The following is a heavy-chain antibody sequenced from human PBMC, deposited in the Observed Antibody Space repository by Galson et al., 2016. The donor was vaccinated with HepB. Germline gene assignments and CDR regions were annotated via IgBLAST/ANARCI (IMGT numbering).Heavy chain of an antibody. CDR1: GGTFRTYA. CDR3: ARNLNRYDHDDQYYYMDV. D-gene: IGHD3-16*01. V-gene: IGHV1-69*13. Sequence: SVKVSCKASGGTFRTYAITWVRQAPGQGLEWMGGILPMFATANYAEKFHDRVTIYADESTGTAYMEVSSLRSEDTAVYYCARNLNRYDHDDQYYYMDVWGKGTTITVSS. J-gene: IGHJ6*03. CDR2: ILPMFATA.